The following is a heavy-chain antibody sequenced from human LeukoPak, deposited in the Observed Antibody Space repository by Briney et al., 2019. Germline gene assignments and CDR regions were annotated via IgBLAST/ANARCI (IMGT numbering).Heavy chain of an antibody. CDR1: GGSISSGDYY. Sequence: PSETLSLTCTVSGGSISSGDYYWSWIRQPPGKGLEWIGYIYYSGSTNYNPSLKSRVTISVDTSKNQFSLKLRSVTAADTAVYYCARGGGWYAFDYWGQGTLVTVSS. J-gene: IGHJ4*02. CDR2: IYYSGST. CDR3: ARGGGWYAFDY. V-gene: IGHV4-61*08. D-gene: IGHD6-19*01.